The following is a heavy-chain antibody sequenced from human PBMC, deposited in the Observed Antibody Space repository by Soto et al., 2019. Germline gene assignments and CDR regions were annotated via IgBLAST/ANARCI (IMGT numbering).Heavy chain of an antibody. CDR2: IWYDGSNK. CDR1: GFTFSSYG. V-gene: IGHV3-33*01. J-gene: IGHJ4*02. Sequence: QVQLVESGGGVVQPGRSLRLSCAASGFTFSSYGMHWVHQAPGKGLEWVAVIWYDGSNKYYADSVKGRFTISRDNSKNTLYLQMNSLRAEDTAVYYCARDLTTIFGHDYFDYWGQGTLVTVSS. CDR3: ARDLTTIFGHDYFDY. D-gene: IGHD3-3*01.